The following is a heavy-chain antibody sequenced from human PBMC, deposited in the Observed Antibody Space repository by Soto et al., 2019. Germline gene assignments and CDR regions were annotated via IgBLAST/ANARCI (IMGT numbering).Heavy chain of an antibody. CDR2: INDSGNI. J-gene: IGHJ6*03. CDR3: ARGLIMWFGELSRRGGYYYYMDV. D-gene: IGHD3-10*01. CDR1: DGSFSGYQ. V-gene: IGHV4-34*01. Sequence: QVQLQQWGAGLLKPSETLSLTCAVYDGSFSGYQWSWIRQTPGKGLEWIGGINDSGNINYNPSLKSRVTILVDSTKKHISLRLSSVTAADTAVYYCARGLIMWFGELSRRGGYYYYMDVWGKGTTVTVSS.